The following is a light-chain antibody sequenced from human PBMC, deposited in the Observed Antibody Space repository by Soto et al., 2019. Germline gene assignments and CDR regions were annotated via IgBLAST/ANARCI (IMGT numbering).Light chain of an antibody. Sequence: QSALTQPASVSGSPGQSITISFTGTSSDVGSYNLVSWYQQHPGKAPKLMIYEVSKRPSGVSNRFSGSKSGNTASLTISGLQAEDEADYYCCSYAGSSTPFYVFGTGTKLTVL. J-gene: IGLJ1*01. CDR2: EVS. CDR1: SSDVGSYNL. V-gene: IGLV2-23*02. CDR3: CSYAGSSTPFYV.